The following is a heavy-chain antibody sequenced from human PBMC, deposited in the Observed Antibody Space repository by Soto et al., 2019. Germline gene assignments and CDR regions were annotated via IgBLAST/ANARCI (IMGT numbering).Heavy chain of an antibody. V-gene: IGHV3-33*01. D-gene: IGHD6-19*01. Sequence: PGGSLRLSCAASGFTFSSYGMHWVRQAPGKGLEWVAVIWHDGSNQYYADSVKGRFTISRDNSKNTLYLQMNSLRAEDTAVYYCARSLGYSSGCVPYWGQGTLVTVSS. CDR3: ARSLGYSSGCVPY. J-gene: IGHJ4*02. CDR2: IWHDGSNQ. CDR1: GFTFSSYG.